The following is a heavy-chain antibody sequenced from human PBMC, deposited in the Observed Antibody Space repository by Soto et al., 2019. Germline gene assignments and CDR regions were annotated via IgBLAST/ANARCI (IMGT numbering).Heavy chain of an antibody. Sequence: QVQLQESGPGLVKPSDTLSLTCTVSGSSISNNYCWGWIRQPPGKGLEWIGSIYYSGSTYYNSSLKSRVTVSVDTSKNQFSLKLSSVTALDTALYYCAQTVRGPNDAFDMWGQGPMVTVSS. CDR3: AQTVRGPNDAFDM. CDR1: GSSISNNYC. D-gene: IGHD5-12*01. CDR2: IYYSGST. J-gene: IGHJ3*02. V-gene: IGHV4-28*06.